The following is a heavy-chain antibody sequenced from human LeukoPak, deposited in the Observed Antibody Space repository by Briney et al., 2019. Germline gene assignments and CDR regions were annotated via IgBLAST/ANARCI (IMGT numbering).Heavy chain of an antibody. V-gene: IGHV3-21*01. J-gene: IGHJ4*02. Sequence: PGGSLRLSCAASGFTFSSFSMNWVRQAPGKGLEWVSSISSGGSYIYYADSVKGRFTISRDNAKNSLYLQMNGLRAEDTAVYYCAREGGYCSSTTCYEKLDYWGQGALVTVSS. CDR1: GFTFSSFS. CDR3: AREGGYCSSTTCYEKLDY. D-gene: IGHD2-2*01. CDR2: ISSGGSYI.